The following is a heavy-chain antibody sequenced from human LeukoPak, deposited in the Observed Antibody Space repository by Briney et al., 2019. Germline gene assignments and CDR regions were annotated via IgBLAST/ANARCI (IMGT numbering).Heavy chain of an antibody. CDR1: GFTFSNYV. V-gene: IGHV3-23*01. D-gene: IGHD3-10*02. J-gene: IGHJ4*02. CDR3: AKGLLGYSVPFLDC. CDR2: ISDFGAYT. Sequence: GGSLRLSCAASGFTFSNYVMTWVRQAPGKGLEWVSSISDFGAYTYYADSVKGRFTISRDNSKNTLYLQMNSLRAEDTAVYYCAKGLLGYSVPFLDCWGQGALVTVSS.